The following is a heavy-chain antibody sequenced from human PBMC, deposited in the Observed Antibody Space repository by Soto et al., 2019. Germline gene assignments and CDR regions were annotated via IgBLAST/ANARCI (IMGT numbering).Heavy chain of an antibody. V-gene: IGHV4-4*07. J-gene: IGHJ5*02. CDR3: ARSSHKESWFDP. CDR2: IHASGNT. CDR1: GGSLNNFY. Sequence: SETLSLTCSVSGGSLNNFYWNWIRQTAGKGLEWIGRIHASGNTNYNPSLKSRATLSVDTSKNQFSLKVRSVTAADTAVYYCARSSHKESWFDPWGQGTIAAV. D-gene: IGHD6-19*01.